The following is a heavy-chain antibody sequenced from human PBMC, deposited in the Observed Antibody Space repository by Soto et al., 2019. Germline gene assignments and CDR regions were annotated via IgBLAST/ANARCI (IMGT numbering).Heavy chain of an antibody. D-gene: IGHD6-19*01. V-gene: IGHV3-7*01. CDR1: GFTFSDYL. J-gene: IGHJ4*02. CDR3: AIGHWLGK. CDR2: IKQDGNEK. Sequence: EVQLVDSGGALVQPGASLRLSCAASGFTFSDYLMTWVRQAPGKGLEWVATIKQDGNEKYYVDSVKGRFTISRDNAKNSLYPQLNARGAEDTAVYYCAIGHWLGKWGQGTLVTVSS.